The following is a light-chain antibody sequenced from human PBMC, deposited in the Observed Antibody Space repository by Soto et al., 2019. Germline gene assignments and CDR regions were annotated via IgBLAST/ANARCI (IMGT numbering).Light chain of an antibody. Sequence: QAVVTQEASLTVSPGGTGTLTCASSTGAVTSDYYPTWLQQKPGQPPRALIYITGTKHSWTPARFSGSLLGGRAALTLSGVQPEDEADYYCLLFYGGAQLWMFGGGTKLTVL. CDR2: ITG. V-gene: IGLV7-43*01. J-gene: IGLJ3*02. CDR1: TGAVTSDYY. CDR3: LLFYGGAQLWM.